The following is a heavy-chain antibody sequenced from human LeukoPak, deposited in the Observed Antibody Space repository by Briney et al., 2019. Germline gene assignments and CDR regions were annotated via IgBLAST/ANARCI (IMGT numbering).Heavy chain of an antibody. Sequence: ASVKVSCKASGYTFTGYYMHWVRQAPGQGLEWMGWINPNSGDTNYAQKFQGRVTMTRDTSISTAYMELSRLRSDDTAVYYCARDSITYYDFWSGYYPFDYWGQGTLVTVSS. J-gene: IGHJ4*02. D-gene: IGHD3-3*01. CDR2: INPNSGDT. CDR1: GYTFTGYY. CDR3: ARDSITYYDFWSGYYPFDY. V-gene: IGHV1-2*02.